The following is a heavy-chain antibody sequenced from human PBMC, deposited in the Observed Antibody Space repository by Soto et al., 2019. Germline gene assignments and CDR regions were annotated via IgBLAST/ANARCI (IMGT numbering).Heavy chain of an antibody. Sequence: PGGSLRLSCAASGFTFSSYAMHWVRQAPGKGLEWVAVISYDGSNKYYADSVKGRFTISRDNSKNTLYLQMNSLRAEDTAVYYCARDVVSGSWYGVDYWGQGTLVTVSS. V-gene: IGHV3-30-3*01. CDR1: GFTFSSYA. CDR2: ISYDGSNK. D-gene: IGHD6-13*01. CDR3: ARDVVSGSWYGVDY. J-gene: IGHJ4*02.